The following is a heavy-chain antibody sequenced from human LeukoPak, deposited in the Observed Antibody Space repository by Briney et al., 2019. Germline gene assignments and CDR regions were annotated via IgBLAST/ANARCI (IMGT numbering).Heavy chain of an antibody. V-gene: IGHV4-31*03. J-gene: IGHJ4*02. D-gene: IGHD5-12*01. Sequence: SETLSLTCTVSGASLSGGSFYWNWIRQHPGEGLEWIGNILYTGNAYYNPSLKSRVTISVDTSKNQFSLKLSSVTAADTAVYYCARAPRGGYVGYQFDFWGQGTLVTASS. CDR2: ILYTGNA. CDR1: GASLSGGSFY. CDR3: ARAPRGGYVGYQFDF.